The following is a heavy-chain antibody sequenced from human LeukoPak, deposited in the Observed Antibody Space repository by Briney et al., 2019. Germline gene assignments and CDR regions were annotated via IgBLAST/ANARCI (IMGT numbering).Heavy chain of an antibody. J-gene: IGHJ4*02. CDR3: GKGGIASTGFDY. V-gene: IGHV3-23*01. CDR2: IPGSGGGT. D-gene: IGHD1-14*01. Sequence: GGSLRLSCAASGFTFSSYAMSWVRQAPGKGLEWVSSIPGSGGGTNYADSVKGRFTISRDNSKNALFLQMNSLRAEDTAVYYCGKGGIASTGFDYWGQGTLVTVSS. CDR1: GFTFSSYA.